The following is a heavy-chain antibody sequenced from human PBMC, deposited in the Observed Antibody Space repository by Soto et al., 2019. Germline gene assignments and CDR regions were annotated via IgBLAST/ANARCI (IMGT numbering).Heavy chain of an antibody. CDR3: VRDQDSRGYSVFNH. D-gene: IGHD3-22*01. J-gene: IGHJ4*02. V-gene: IGHV3-74*01. CDR1: GFTLNSFF. Sequence: GSLRLSCAASGFTLNSFFMHWVRQAPGKGLMWVSRINNDGSSTTYADSVKGRFTISRDNAKNTLYLQMNSLRADDTAVYFCVRDQDSRGYSVFNHWGQGAQVTVSS. CDR2: INNDGSST.